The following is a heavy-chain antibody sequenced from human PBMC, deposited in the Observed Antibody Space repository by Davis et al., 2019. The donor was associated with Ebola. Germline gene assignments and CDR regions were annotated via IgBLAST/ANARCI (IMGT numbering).Heavy chain of an antibody. CDR2: IYPGDSDT. D-gene: IGHD3-3*01. CDR1: GYSFTSYW. Sequence: GESLKTSCKGSGYSFTSYWIGWVRQIPGKGLEWMGIIYPGDSDTRYSPSFQGQVTISADKSISTAYLQWSSLKASDTAMYYCARHRIQDYDIWSGYPYYFDYWGQGTLVTVSS. CDR3: ARHRIQDYDIWSGYPYYFDY. J-gene: IGHJ4*02. V-gene: IGHV5-51*01.